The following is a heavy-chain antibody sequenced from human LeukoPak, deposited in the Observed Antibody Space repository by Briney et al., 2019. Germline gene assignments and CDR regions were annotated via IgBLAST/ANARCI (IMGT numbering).Heavy chain of an antibody. CDR2: INPSGGST. D-gene: IGHD5-24*01. CDR3: ARESNVRDGYNLDY. Sequence: ASVKVSCKVSGYTLTELSMHWVRQAPGQGLEWMGIINPSGGSTSYAQKFQGRVTMTRDTSTSTVYMELSSLRSEDTAVYYCARESNVRDGYNLDYWGQGTLVTVSS. CDR1: GYTLTELS. V-gene: IGHV1-46*01. J-gene: IGHJ4*02.